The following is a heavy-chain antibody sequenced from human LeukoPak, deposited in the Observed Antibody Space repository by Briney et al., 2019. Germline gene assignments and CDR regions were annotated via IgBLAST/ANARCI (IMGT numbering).Heavy chain of an antibody. Sequence: ASVKVSCKAYGYTFTSYDINWVRQATGQGLEWMGWMNPNSGNTVYTQRFQGRVTMTRKTSTSTAYMELSNLRSEDTAVYYCARGRARYGMDVWGQGTTVTVSS. CDR3: ARGRARYGMDV. J-gene: IGHJ6*02. V-gene: IGHV1-8*01. CDR2: MNPNSGNT. CDR1: GYTFTSYD.